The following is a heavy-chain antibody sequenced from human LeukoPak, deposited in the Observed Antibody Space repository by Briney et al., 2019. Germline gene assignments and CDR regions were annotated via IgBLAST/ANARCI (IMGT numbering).Heavy chain of an antibody. Sequence: GGSLRLSCAASGFTFSSYAMSWVRQAPGKGLEWVSTISYSVGSTYYADSVKGRFPISRDNSKNTLYLQINSLRADDTAVYYCAKFSGRLLVEYYFGYWGEGTLVTVSS. V-gene: IGHV3-23*01. J-gene: IGHJ4*02. CDR2: ISYSVGST. D-gene: IGHD1-26*01. CDR3: AKFSGRLLVEYYFGY. CDR1: GFTFSSYA.